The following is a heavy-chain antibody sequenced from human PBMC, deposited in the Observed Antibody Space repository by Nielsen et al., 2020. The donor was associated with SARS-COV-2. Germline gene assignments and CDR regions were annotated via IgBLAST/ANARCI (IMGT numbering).Heavy chain of an antibody. CDR3: ARHICSSTSCYLGEVNWFDP. CDR2: IYYSGST. J-gene: IGHJ5*02. V-gene: IGHV4-39*01. Sequence: WIRQPPGKGLEWIGSIYYSGSTYYNPSLKSRVTISVDTSKNQFSLKLSSVTAADTAVYYCARHICSSTSCYLGEVNWFDPWGQGTLVTVSS. D-gene: IGHD2-2*01.